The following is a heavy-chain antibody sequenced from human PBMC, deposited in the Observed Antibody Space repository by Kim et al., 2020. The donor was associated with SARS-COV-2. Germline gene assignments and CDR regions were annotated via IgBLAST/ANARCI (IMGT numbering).Heavy chain of an antibody. V-gene: IGHV3-30*04. CDR2: ISYDGSNK. D-gene: IGHD4-17*01. Sequence: GGSLRLSCAASGFTFSSYAMHWVRQAPGKGLEWVAVISYDGSNKYYADSVKGRFTISRGNSKNTLYLQMNSLRAEDTAVYYCAGGDYGDYFLVYWGQGTLVTVSS. CDR3: AGGDYGDYFLVY. CDR1: GFTFSSYA. J-gene: IGHJ4*02.